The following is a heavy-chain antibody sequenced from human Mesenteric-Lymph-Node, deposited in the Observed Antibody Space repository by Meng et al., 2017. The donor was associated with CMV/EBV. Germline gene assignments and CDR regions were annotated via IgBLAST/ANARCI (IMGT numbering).Heavy chain of an antibody. Sequence: SCKASGGTCSSYAIRWVRQDPGQGLEWMGGIIPIFGTANYAQKFQGRVTITTDESTSTAYMELSSLRSEDTAVYYCARAYPQNNWFDPWGQGTLVTVSS. V-gene: IGHV1-69*05. J-gene: IGHJ5*02. D-gene: IGHD2-2*01. CDR3: ARAYPQNNWFDP. CDR1: GGTCSSYA. CDR2: IIPIFGTA.